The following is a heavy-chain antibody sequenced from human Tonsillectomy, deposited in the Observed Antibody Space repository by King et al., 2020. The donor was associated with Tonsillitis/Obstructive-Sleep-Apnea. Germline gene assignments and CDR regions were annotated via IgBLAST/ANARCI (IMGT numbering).Heavy chain of an antibody. CDR2: ISSSSSTI. V-gene: IGHV3-48*02. Sequence: VQLVESGGGLVQPGGSLRLSCAASGFTFSSYSMNWVRQVPGKGLEWVSYISSSSSTIYYADSVKGRFTISRDNAKYSLYLQMNSLRNEDTAVYYCAREVTVTGSNWFDPWGQGTLVTVPS. CDR1: GFTFSSYS. D-gene: IGHD4-17*01. CDR3: AREVTVTGSNWFDP. J-gene: IGHJ5*02.